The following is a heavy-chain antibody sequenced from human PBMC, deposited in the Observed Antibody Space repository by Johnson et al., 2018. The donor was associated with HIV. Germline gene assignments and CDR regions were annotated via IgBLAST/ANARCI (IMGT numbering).Heavy chain of an antibody. D-gene: IGHD6-13*01. V-gene: IGHV3-66*01. CDR3: AKGSAGYSSSRGAFDI. CDR2: IYSGGST. J-gene: IGHJ3*02. Sequence: VQLVESGGGLVKPGGSLRLSCAASGFTFSDYYMSWIRQAPGKGLECVSVIYSGGSTYYADSVKGRFTISRDNSKNTLYRQMKSLRAEETAVYYCAKGSAGYSSSRGAFDIWGQGTMVTVSS. CDR1: GFTFSDYY.